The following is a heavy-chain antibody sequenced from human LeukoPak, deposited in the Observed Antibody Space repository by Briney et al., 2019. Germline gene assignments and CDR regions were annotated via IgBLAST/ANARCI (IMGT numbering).Heavy chain of an antibody. V-gene: IGHV3-66*01. D-gene: IGHD3-22*01. CDR2: IYSGGST. CDR1: GFTVSSNY. J-gene: IGHJ4*02. CDR3: ARGAPTYYYDSSGYYDNY. Sequence: GGSLRLSCAASGFTVSSNYMSWVRQAPGKGLEWVSFIYSGGSTYYADSVKGRFTISRDNSKNTLYLQMNSLRAEDTAVYYCARGAPTYYYDSSGYYDNYWGQGTLVTVSS.